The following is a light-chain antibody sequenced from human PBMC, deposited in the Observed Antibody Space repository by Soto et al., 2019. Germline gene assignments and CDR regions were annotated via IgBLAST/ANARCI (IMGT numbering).Light chain of an antibody. CDR2: DVS. J-gene: IGLJ1*01. V-gene: IGLV2-14*01. CDR1: SSDVGGYNY. CDR3: SSYTSSSTLFYV. Sequence: QSALTQPASVSGSPGQSITISCTGTSSDVGGYNYVSWYQQHAGKAPKLMIYDVSNRPSGVSNRFSGSKSGNTASLTISGLQAEDEADYYCSSYTSSSTLFYVFGTGTKVTVL.